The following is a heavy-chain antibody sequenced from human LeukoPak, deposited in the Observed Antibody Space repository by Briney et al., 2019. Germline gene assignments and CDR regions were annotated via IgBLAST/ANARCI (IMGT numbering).Heavy chain of an antibody. CDR1: GFSFSGHW. D-gene: IGHD6-6*01. CDR2: ISPTGSTT. J-gene: IGHJ4*02. Sequence: GGSLRLSCTASGFSFSGHWMHWARQLPGKGLVWVSRISPTGSTTSYADSVKGRFTVSRDNVKNTLYLQVNNLRAEDTAVYYCARGPNSNWSGLDFWGQGTLLAVSS. V-gene: IGHV3-74*01. CDR3: ARGPNSNWSGLDF.